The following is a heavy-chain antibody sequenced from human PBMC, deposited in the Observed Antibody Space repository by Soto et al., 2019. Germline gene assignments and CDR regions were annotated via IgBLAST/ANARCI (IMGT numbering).Heavy chain of an antibody. V-gene: IGHV4-59*08. CDR3: ARGADAAYSSGRYNYYYYMDV. CDR1: GGSISSYY. D-gene: IGHD6-19*01. Sequence: PSETLSLTCTVSGGSISSYYWSWIRQPPGKGLEWLGYIYYSGSTNYNPSLKSRVAISVDKSKNQFSLKLSSVTAADTAVYYCARGADAAYSSGRYNYYYYMDVWGKGTTVTGSS. CDR2: IYYSGST. J-gene: IGHJ6*03.